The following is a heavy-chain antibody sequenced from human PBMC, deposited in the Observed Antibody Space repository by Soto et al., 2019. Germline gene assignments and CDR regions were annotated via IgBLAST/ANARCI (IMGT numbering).Heavy chain of an antibody. Sequence: DVQLAESGGGLAQPGGSLRLSCAASGFTLSDYDMDWVRQAAGKGLEYVSGISSNGVSTYYANSVQGRFTISRDNSKNTVYLQMGSLRTEDMAVYYCARRARPDFYYMDVWGKGTTVTVSS. CDR2: ISSNGVST. V-gene: IGHV3-64*01. J-gene: IGHJ6*03. D-gene: IGHD6-6*01. CDR1: GFTLSDYD. CDR3: ARRARPDFYYMDV.